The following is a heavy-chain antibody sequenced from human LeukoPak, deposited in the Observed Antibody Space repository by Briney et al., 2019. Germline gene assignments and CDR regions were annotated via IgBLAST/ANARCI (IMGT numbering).Heavy chain of an antibody. Sequence: SETLSLTCTVSGGSISRYYWSWTRNPPGKGLGWIGYMYYSESNNYNPSLESRVTISVDTSKNQFSLRLSSVTAADAAVYYCARDPHDCAESRRPWYFDLWGGGRLAGVSS. CDR1: GGSISRYY. CDR3: ARDPHDCAESRRPWYFDL. CDR2: MYYSESN. V-gene: IGHV4-59*01. J-gene: IGHJ2*01. D-gene: IGHD2-21*02.